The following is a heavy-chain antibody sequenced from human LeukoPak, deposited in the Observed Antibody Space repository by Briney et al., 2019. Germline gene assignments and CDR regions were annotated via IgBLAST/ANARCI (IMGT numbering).Heavy chain of an antibody. Sequence: GRSLRLSCAASGFTFSSYGMHWVRQAPGKGLEWVAVISYDGSNKYYADSVKGRFTISRDNSKNTLYLQMNSLRAEDTAVYYCAKDQGIEGSGSYPHDYWGQGTLVTVSS. CDR1: GFTFSSYG. V-gene: IGHV3-30*18. J-gene: IGHJ4*02. CDR3: AKDQGIEGSGSYPHDY. CDR2: ISYDGSNK. D-gene: IGHD3-10*01.